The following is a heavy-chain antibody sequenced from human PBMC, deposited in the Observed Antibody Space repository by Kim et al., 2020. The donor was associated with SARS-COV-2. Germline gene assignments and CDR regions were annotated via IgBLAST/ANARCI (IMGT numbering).Heavy chain of an antibody. CDR3: ARDSCSGGSCYPDYFDY. CDR2: IYYSGST. D-gene: IGHD2-15*01. J-gene: IGHJ4*02. CDR1: GGSISSYY. V-gene: IGHV4-59*13. Sequence: SETLSLTCTVSGGSISSYYWSWIRQPPGKGLEWIGYIYYSGSTNYNPSLKSRVTISVDTSKNQFSLKLSSVTAADTAVYYCARDSCSGGSCYPDYFDYWGQGTLVTVSS.